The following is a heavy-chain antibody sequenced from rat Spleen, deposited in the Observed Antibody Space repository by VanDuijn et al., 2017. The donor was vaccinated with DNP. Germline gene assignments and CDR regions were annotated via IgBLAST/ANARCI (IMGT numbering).Heavy chain of an antibody. CDR2: ISTSGGST. Sequence: EVQLVESGGGLVQPGRSLKLSCAASGFTFSSFPMAWVRQAPTKGLEWVATISTSGGSTYYRDSVRGRFTISRDNATSSLYLQINSLKSEDTANYYCARHGATRVPKGFDYWGQGLMVTVSS. CDR3: ARHGATRVPKGFDY. D-gene: IGHD1-4*01. V-gene: IGHV5-46*01. CDR1: GFTFSSFP. J-gene: IGHJ2*01.